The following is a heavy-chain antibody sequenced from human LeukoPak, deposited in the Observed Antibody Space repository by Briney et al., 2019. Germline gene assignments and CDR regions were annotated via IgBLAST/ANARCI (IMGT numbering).Heavy chain of an antibody. J-gene: IGHJ4*02. Sequence: GGSLRLSCAASGFTFSSYAMHWVRQAPGKGLEWVAVISYDGSNYYYADSVKGRFTISRDNSKNTLYLQMTSLRTGDTAVYHCARDSADYWGQGTLVTVSS. CDR3: ARDSADY. V-gene: IGHV3-30-3*01. CDR1: GFTFSSYA. CDR2: ISYDGSNY.